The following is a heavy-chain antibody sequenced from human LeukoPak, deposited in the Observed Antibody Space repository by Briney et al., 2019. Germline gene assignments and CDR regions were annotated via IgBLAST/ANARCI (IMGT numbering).Heavy chain of an antibody. Sequence: SETLSLTCTVSGGSIGSYYWSWIRQPPGKGLEWIGYIYDSGSTNYNPSLKSRVTISVDTSKNQFSLKLSSVTAADTAVYYCARPAYDYVWGSYRSQPDGVEYYMDVWGKGTTVTVSS. CDR2: IYDSGST. V-gene: IGHV4-59*12. D-gene: IGHD3-16*02. CDR1: GGSIGSYY. CDR3: ARPAYDYVWGSYRSQPDGVEYYMDV. J-gene: IGHJ6*03.